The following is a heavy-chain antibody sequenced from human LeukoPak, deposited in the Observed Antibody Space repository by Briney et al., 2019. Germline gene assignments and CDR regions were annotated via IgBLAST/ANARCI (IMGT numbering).Heavy chain of an antibody. CDR1: GFTFSSYW. CDR2: IKQDGSEK. J-gene: IGHJ6*03. V-gene: IGHV3-7*01. Sequence: GGSLRLSCAVSGFTFSSYWMNWVRQAPGKGLEWVANIKQDGSEKYYVDSVKGRFTISRDNAKNSLYLQMNSRRAEDTAVYYCARVVSGYSYGLWDYYYYMDVWGKGTTVTVSS. CDR3: ARVVSGYSYGLWDYYYYMDV. D-gene: IGHD5-18*01.